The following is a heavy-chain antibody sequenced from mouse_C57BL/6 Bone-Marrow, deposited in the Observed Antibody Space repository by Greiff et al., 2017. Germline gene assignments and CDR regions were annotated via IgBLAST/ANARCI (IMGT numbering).Heavy chain of an antibody. CDR1: GYTFTSYW. CDR3: ARSSVYYFDY. J-gene: IGHJ2*01. V-gene: IGHV1-69*01. Sequence: QVHVKQPGAELVMPGASVKLSCKASGYTFTSYWMHWVKQRPGQGLEWIGEIDPSDSYTNYNQKFKGKSTLTVDKSSSTAYMQLSSLTSEDSAVYYCARSSVYYFDYWGQGTTLTVSS. CDR2: IDPSDSYT.